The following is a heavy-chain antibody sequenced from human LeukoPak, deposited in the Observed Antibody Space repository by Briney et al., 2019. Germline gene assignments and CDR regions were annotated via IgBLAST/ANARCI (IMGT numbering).Heavy chain of an antibody. J-gene: IGHJ4*02. CDR2: IYYSGST. Sequence: KPSETLSLTCTVSGGSISSGDYYWSWIRQPPGKGLEWIGYIYYSGSTYYNPSLKSRVTISVDTSKNQFSLKLSSVTAADTAVYYCARSITMIVNFDYWGQGTLVTVSS. CDR3: ARSITMIVNFDY. CDR1: GGSISSGDYY. D-gene: IGHD3-22*01. V-gene: IGHV4-30-4*08.